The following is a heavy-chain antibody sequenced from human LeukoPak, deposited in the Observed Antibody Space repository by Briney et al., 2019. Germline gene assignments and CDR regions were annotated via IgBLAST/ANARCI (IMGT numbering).Heavy chain of an antibody. D-gene: IGHD3-22*01. CDR1: GFTFSTYV. V-gene: IGHV3-48*03. CDR3: AREGGVNYYDLDYFDY. Sequence: VGSLRLSCVGSGFTFSTYVMTSVREAPGHRLGWVSYISLSGGTIYYSDPVKGRFTISRDNAKNSLYLQMNSLRAEDTAVYYCAREGGVNYYDLDYFDYWGQGTLITVSS. CDR2: ISLSGGTI. J-gene: IGHJ4*02.